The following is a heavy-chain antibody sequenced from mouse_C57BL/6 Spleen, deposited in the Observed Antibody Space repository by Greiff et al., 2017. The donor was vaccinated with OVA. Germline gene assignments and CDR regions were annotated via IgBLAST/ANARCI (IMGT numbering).Heavy chain of an antibody. J-gene: IGHJ1*03. Sequence: EVNLVESGGGLVKPGGSLKLSCAASGFTFSSYAMSWVRQTPEKRLEWVATISDGGSYTYYPDNVKGRFTISRDNAKNNLYLQMSHLKSEDTAMYYCARNIISNWYFDVWGTGTTVTVSS. D-gene: IGHD1-1*01. CDR3: ARNIISNWYFDV. CDR2: ISDGGSYT. CDR1: GFTFSSYA. V-gene: IGHV5-4*03.